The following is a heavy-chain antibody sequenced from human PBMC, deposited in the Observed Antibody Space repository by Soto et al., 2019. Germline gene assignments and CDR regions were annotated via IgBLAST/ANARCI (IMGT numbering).Heavy chain of an antibody. V-gene: IGHV1-3*01. CDR1: GYTFTSYA. D-gene: IGHD4-17*01. J-gene: IGHJ6*03. CDR2: INAGNGNT. Sequence: ASVKVSCKASGYTFTSYAMHWVRQAPGQRLEWMGWINAGNGNTKYSQKFQGRVTITRDTSASTAYMELSSLRSEDTAVYYCAIRYYGDYGYYYMDVWGKGTSVTVSS. CDR3: AIRYYGDYGYYYMDV.